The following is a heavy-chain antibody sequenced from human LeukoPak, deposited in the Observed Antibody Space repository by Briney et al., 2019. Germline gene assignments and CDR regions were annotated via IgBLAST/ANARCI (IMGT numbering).Heavy chain of an antibody. J-gene: IGHJ4*02. Sequence: SETLSLTCAVYGGSFSGYYWSWIRQPPGKGLEWIGEINHSGSTNYNPSLKGRVTISVDTSKNQFSLKLSSVTAADTAVYYCASLYSSSNYWGQGTLVTVSS. CDR1: GGSFSGYY. CDR3: ASLYSSSNY. D-gene: IGHD6-6*01. CDR2: INHSGST. V-gene: IGHV4-34*01.